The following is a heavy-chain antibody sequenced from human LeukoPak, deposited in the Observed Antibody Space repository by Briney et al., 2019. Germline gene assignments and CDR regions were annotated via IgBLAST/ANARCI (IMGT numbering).Heavy chain of an antibody. V-gene: IGHV1-69*02. Sequence: SVNVSCKASGATFSSYTISWVRQAPGQGLEWMGRIIPIFGIANYAQKFQDRVTITADKSTSTDNMELSSLRSEKTAVYYWARCSVIVGATTIDYWGQGTLVTVSS. CDR3: ARCSVIVGATTIDY. CDR1: GATFSSYT. J-gene: IGHJ4*02. CDR2: IIPIFGIA. D-gene: IGHD1-26*01.